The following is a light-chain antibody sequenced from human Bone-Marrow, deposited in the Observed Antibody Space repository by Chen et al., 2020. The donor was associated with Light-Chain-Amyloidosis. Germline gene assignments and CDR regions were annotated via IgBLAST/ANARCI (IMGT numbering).Light chain of an antibody. CDR1: QTISSNY. V-gene: IGKV3-20*01. CDR3: QQYGTSPLT. J-gene: IGKJ4*01. CDR2: GSS. Sequence: IVLTQSPGTLSLSPGEGANLSCRASQTISSNYLTWYQQKFGQAPRLLIYGSSSRATGIPDRFTGSGSGTDFTLTINRLEPEDFAMYYCQQYGTSPLTFGGGTKVDIK.